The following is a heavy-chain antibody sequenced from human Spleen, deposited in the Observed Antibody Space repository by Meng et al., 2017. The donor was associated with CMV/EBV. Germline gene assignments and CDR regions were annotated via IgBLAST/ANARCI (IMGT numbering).Heavy chain of an antibody. Sequence: SETLSLTCTVSGVSISTTSYYWGWIRQPPGKGLEYIGTISYSGHTDYNPSLKSRVTISLDKSKNQFSLSLTSVTAADTAVYYCASDGYKSVGGRNLDYWGQGTLVTVSS. CDR1: GVSISTTSYY. CDR2: ISYSGHT. D-gene: IGHD1-1*01. J-gene: IGHJ4*02. V-gene: IGHV4-39*07. CDR3: ASDGYKSVGGRNLDY.